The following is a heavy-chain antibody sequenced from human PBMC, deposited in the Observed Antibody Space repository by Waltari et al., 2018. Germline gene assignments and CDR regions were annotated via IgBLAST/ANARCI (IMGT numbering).Heavy chain of an antibody. CDR3: ARGKAFDP. J-gene: IGHJ5*02. CDR2: LNNGGDYK. Sequence: VRLVESGGGRVEPGESLRLSWLGSGFSFDAYSMNWVRQAPGKGLEWVSSLNNGGDYKGYADSVEGRFTISRDNDKNTLYLQMNDLRVDDTAIYYCARGKAFDPWGQGTRVNVSS. V-gene: IGHV3-21*06. CDR1: GFSFDAYS.